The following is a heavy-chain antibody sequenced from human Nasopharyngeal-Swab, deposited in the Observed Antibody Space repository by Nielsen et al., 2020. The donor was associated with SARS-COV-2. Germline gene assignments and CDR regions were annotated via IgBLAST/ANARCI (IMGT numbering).Heavy chain of an antibody. V-gene: IGHV3-49*01. D-gene: IGHD1-26*01. CDR2: IRSKTYGGAP. CDR1: GLTFGDYA. Sequence: RLSSTPSGLTFGDYAMSWLRQAPGKGLEWVGFIRSKTYGGAPEYAASVKGRFTISRDGAESIAYLQMNSLETEDTGVYYCARSVGSFYGQGAFDIWGQGTMVTVSS. CDR3: ARSVGSFYGQGAFDI. J-gene: IGHJ3*02.